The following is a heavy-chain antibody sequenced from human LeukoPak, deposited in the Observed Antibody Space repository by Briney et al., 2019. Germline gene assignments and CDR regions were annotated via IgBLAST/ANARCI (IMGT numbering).Heavy chain of an antibody. CDR1: GGSFSGYY. Sequence: PSETLSLTCAVYGGSFSGYYWSWIRQPPGKGLEWIGEINHSGSTNYNPSLKSRVTISVDTSKNQFSLKLSSVTAADTAVYYCARASANDWFDPWGQGTLVTVSS. CDR2: INHSGST. CDR3: ARASANDWFDP. D-gene: IGHD2-8*01. J-gene: IGHJ5*02. V-gene: IGHV4-34*01.